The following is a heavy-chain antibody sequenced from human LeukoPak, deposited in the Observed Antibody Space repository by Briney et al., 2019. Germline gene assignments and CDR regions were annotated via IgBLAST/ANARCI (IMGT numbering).Heavy chain of an antibody. CDR1: GGSISSGGYY. CDR3: ARTADGSGSYSDY. V-gene: IGHV4-31*03. Sequence: SLTLSLTCTVSGGSISSGGYYWSWIRQHPGKGLEWIGYIYYSGSTYYNPSLKSRVTISVDTSKNQFSLKLSSVTAADTAVYCCARTADGSGSYSDYWGQGTLVTVSS. CDR2: IYYSGST. D-gene: IGHD3-10*01. J-gene: IGHJ4*02.